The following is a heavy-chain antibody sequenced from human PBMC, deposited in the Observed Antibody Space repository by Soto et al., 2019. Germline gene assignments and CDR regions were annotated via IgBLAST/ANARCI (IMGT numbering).Heavy chain of an antibody. Sequence: QVQLVESGGGVVQLGRSLRLSCAASGFTFSSYGMNWVRQAPGKGLEWVAVIWYDGSNKYYADSVKGRFTISRDNSKNTLYLQMNSLRAEDTAVYYCARSLSPFFDYWGQGTLVTVSS. CDR2: IWYDGSNK. J-gene: IGHJ4*02. CDR3: ARSLSPFFDY. D-gene: IGHD3-16*01. CDR1: GFTFSSYG. V-gene: IGHV3-33*01.